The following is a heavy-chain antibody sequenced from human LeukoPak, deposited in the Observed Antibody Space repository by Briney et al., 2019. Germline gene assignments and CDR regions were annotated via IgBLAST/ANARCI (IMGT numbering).Heavy chain of an antibody. CDR1: GGSISGYY. CDR2: VYYSGST. J-gene: IGHJ4*02. CDR3: ARNTAGSGNGDF. Sequence: SETLSLTCTVSGGSISGYYWSWIRQPPGKELEWIGYVYYSGSTNYNPSLKSRVTISVDTSKNQLSLQLSSVTAADTAVYYCARNTAGSGNGDFWGQGTLVTVSS. D-gene: IGHD3-10*01. V-gene: IGHV4-59*01.